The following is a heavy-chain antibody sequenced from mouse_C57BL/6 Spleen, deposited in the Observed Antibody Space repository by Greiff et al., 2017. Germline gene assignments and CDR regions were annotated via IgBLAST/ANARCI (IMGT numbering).Heavy chain of an antibody. J-gene: IGHJ2*01. CDR3: ASPFYGSSSYYFDY. D-gene: IGHD1-1*01. V-gene: IGHV1-42*01. CDR1: GYSFTGYY. CDR2: INPSTGGT. Sequence: VQLKESGPELVKPGASVKISCKASGYSFTGYYMNWVKQSPEKSLEWIGEINPSTGGTTYNQKFKAKATLTVDKSSSTAYMQLKSLTSEDSAVYYCASPFYGSSSYYFDYWGQGTTLTVSS.